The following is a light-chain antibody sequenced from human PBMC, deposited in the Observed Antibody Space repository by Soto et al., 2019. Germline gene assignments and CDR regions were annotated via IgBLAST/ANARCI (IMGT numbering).Light chain of an antibody. Sequence: DIQMTQSPSSLSASVGDRVTITCRASQDISNSLAWYQQKPGKVPKVLIYATSILQSGVPARFSGSGSGTDFTLTISSLQPEDVATYYCQKYNSAPLTFRGGTKVEI. CDR1: QDISNS. CDR2: ATS. CDR3: QKYNSAPLT. J-gene: IGKJ4*01. V-gene: IGKV1-27*01.